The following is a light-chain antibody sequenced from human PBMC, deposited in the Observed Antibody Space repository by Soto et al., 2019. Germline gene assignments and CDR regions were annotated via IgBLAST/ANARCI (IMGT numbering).Light chain of an antibody. CDR2: EVS. CDR3: SSYTTSSTYWV. J-gene: IGLJ3*02. Sequence: QSALTQPASVSGSPGQSITISCTGTSSDVGGYRYVSWYQQHPGKAPKLMIYEVSDRPSGVSNRFSGSKSGNTASLTISGLQAEDEADYYCSSYTTSSTYWVFGGGTKVTVL. CDR1: SSDVGGYRY. V-gene: IGLV2-14*01.